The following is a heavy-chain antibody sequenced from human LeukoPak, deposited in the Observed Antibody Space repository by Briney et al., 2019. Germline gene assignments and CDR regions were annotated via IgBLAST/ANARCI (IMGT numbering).Heavy chain of an antibody. J-gene: IGHJ3*02. D-gene: IGHD7-27*01. CDR2: IYYSGST. V-gene: IGHV4-39*07. Sequence: SETLSLTCTVSGGSISSSSYYWGWIRQPPGKGLEWIGSIYYSGSTYYNPSLKSRVTISVDRSKNQFSLKLSSVTAADTAVYYCARFAVTGDAFDIWGQGTMVTVSS. CDR3: ARFAVTGDAFDI. CDR1: GGSISSSSYY.